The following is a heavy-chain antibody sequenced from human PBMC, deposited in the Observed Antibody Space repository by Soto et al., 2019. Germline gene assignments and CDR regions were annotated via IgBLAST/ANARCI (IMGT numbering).Heavy chain of an antibody. CDR3: AREEGYCRGGSCQPTNSNYYYYYGMDV. V-gene: IGHV1-69*01. CDR1: GGTFSSYA. D-gene: IGHD2-15*01. J-gene: IGHJ6*02. CDR2: IIPIFGTA. Sequence: QVQLVQSGAEVKKPGSSVKVSCKASGGTFSSYAISWVRQAPGQGLEWMGGIIPIFGTANYAQKFQGRVTITADEATGTGYMELSSLRSEDTAVYYCAREEGYCRGGSCQPTNSNYYYYYGMDVWGQGTTVTVSS.